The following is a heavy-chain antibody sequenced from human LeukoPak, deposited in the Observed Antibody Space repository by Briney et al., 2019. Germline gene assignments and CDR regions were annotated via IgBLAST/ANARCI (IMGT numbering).Heavy chain of an antibody. J-gene: IGHJ4*02. Sequence: SETLSLTCAVYAGSFSGYYWSWIRQPPGKGLEWIGEINHSGSTNYNPSLKSRVTISVDTSKNQFSLKLSSVTAADTAVYYCARGDQQWLVRGSFDYWGQGTLVTASS. CDR1: AGSFSGYY. D-gene: IGHD6-19*01. CDR3: ARGDQQWLVRGSFDY. V-gene: IGHV4-34*01. CDR2: INHSGST.